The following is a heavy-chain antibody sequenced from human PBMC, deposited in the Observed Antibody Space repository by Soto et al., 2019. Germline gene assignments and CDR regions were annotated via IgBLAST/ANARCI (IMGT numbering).Heavy chain of an antibody. D-gene: IGHD2-15*01. CDR3: AHSRIFDYYDGMDV. CDR1: GFSLSTSGVG. CDR2: IYWDDDK. J-gene: IGHJ6*02. Sequence: QITLKESGPTLVKPTQTLTLTCTFSGFSLSTSGVGVGWIRQPPGKALEWLALIYWDDDKRYSPSLKSRLTTXQXTFXNQVVLTMTNMDPVDTATYYCAHSRIFDYYDGMDVWGQGTTVTVSS. V-gene: IGHV2-5*02.